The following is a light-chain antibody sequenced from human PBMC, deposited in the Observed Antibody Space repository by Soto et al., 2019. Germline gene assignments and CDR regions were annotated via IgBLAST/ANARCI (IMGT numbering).Light chain of an antibody. CDR3: QQTYSAPHT. J-gene: IGKJ2*01. CDR1: QIISNF. CDR2: SAS. V-gene: IGKV1-39*01. Sequence: VQMTRSPSSLSASVGDRVTITCRASQIISNFLNWYQTKPGKAPTLLISSASSLQRGVPANFSGSGSGADFTLTISHVRPEDLATYYCQQTYSAPHTFGQGTKVDIK.